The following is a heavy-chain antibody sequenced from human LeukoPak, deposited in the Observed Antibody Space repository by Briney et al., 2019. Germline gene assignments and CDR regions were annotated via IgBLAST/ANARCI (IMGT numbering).Heavy chain of an antibody. CDR3: AKDPYSNYEGYFDY. J-gene: IGHJ4*02. V-gene: IGHV3-23*01. CDR1: ELSFGFYA. Sequence: GGSLRLSCAASELSFGFYAMSWVRQAPGKGLEWVSAISGSGGSTYYADSVKGRFTISRDNSKNTLYLQMNSLRAEDTAVYYCAKDPYSNYEGYFDYWGQGTLVTVSS. CDR2: ISGSGGST. D-gene: IGHD4-11*01.